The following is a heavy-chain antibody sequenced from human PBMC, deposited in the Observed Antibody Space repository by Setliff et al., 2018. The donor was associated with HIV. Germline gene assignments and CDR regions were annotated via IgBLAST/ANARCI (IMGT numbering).Heavy chain of an antibody. CDR2: ISAYNGNT. V-gene: IGHV1-18*01. CDR3: ARDRGVYCISSSCYSPVDAFDI. CDR1: GYTFSTYG. D-gene: IGHD2-2*01. J-gene: IGHJ3*02. Sequence: ASVKVSCKTSGYTFSTYGISWVRQAPGQGLEWMGWISAYNGNTNYAQKLQGRVTVTTDTSTSTAYMELRSLRSDDTAVYYCARDRGVYCISSSCYSPVDAFDIWGQGTMVTVSS.